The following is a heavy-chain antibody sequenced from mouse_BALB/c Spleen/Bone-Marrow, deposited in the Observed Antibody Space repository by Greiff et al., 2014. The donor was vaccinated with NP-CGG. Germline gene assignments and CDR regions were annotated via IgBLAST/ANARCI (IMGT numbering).Heavy chain of an antibody. CDR2: IYPGSGST. V-gene: IGHV1S22*01. CDR1: GYTFTSYW. J-gene: IGHJ2*01. Sequence: LQQSGSELVKPGASVKLSCKASGYTFTSYWMHWVKQRHGQGLEWIGNIYPGSGSTNYDEKFKSKATLTVDTSSSTAYMHLSSLTSEDSAVYYCTSWDYWGQGTTLTVSS. CDR3: TSWDY.